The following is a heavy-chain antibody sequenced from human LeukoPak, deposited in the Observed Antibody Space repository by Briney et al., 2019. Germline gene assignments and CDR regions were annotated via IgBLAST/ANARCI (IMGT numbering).Heavy chain of an antibody. V-gene: IGHV1-2*02. D-gene: IGHD3-22*01. Sequence: ASVKVSCKASGYTFTGYYMHWVRQAPGQGLEWMGWINPNGGGTNYAQKFQGRVTMTRDTSISTAYMELSRLRSDDTAVYYCARDSHYYDSSGYYSGIANAFDIWGQGTMVTVSS. J-gene: IGHJ3*02. CDR1: GYTFTGYY. CDR3: ARDSHYYDSSGYYSGIANAFDI. CDR2: INPNGGGT.